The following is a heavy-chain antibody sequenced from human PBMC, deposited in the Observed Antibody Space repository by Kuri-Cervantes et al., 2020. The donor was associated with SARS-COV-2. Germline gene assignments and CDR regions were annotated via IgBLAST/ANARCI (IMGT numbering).Heavy chain of an antibody. V-gene: IGHV3-21*01. J-gene: IGHJ4*02. D-gene: IGHD6-19*01. CDR1: AFTFSSYS. CDR2: ISSSSSYI. Sequence: GGSLRLSCAASAFTFSSYSMNWVRQAPGKGLEWVSSISSSSSYIYYADSVKGRFTISRDNAKNSLYMQMNSLRAEDTAAYYFARDPRLADYFDYWGQGTLVTVSS. CDR3: ARDPRLADYFDY.